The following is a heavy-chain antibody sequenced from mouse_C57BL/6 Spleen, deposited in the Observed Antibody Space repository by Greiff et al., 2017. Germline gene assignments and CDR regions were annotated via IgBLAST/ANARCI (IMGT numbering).Heavy chain of an antibody. CDR2: IWSDGST. CDR1: GFSLTSYG. J-gene: IGHJ4*01. D-gene: IGHD1-2*01. CDR3: ARHRTTAPYYAMDY. Sequence: VQLVESGPGLVAPSQSLSITCTVSGFSLTSYGVHWVRQPPGKGLEWLVVIWSDGSTTYNSALKSRLSISKDNSKSQVFLKMNSLQTDDTAMYYCARHRTTAPYYAMDYWGQGTSVTGSS. V-gene: IGHV2-6-1*01.